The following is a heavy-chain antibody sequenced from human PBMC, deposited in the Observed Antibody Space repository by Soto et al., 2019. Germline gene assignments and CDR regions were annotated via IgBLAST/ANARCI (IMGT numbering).Heavy chain of an antibody. Sequence: LSLTCAVSGGSVSNSSFYWSWIRQPPGERLEWIGNIYYSGSTNYNPSLKSRVTISVHTSKNQFSLELTSVTAADTAVYYCARVRSSGYYGLLDYWGQGTLVTVSS. J-gene: IGHJ4*02. CDR2: IYYSGST. D-gene: IGHD3-22*01. V-gene: IGHV4-61*01. CDR3: ARVRSSGYYGLLDY. CDR1: GGSVSNSSFY.